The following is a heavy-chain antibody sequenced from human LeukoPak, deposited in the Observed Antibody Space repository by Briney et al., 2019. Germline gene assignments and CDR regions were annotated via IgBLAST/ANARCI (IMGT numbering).Heavy chain of an antibody. V-gene: IGHV1-2*02. D-gene: IGHD3-3*01. Sequence: ASVKVSCKASGYTFTGYYMHWVRQAPGQGLEWMGWINPNSGGTNYAQKFQGRVTMTRDTSISTAYMELSRLRSDDTAVYYCARDPQPGYYDFWSGYYVYYGMDVWGQGTTVTVSS. J-gene: IGHJ6*02. CDR1: GYTFTGYY. CDR2: INPNSGGT. CDR3: ARDPQPGYYDFWSGYYVYYGMDV.